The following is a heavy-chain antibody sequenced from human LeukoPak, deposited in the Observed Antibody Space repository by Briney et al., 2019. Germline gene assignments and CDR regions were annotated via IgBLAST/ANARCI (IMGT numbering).Heavy chain of an antibody. Sequence: PSETLSLTCTVSGGSISSGGYSWSWIRQPPGKGLEWIGYIYHSGSTYYNPSLKSRVTISVDRSKNQFSLKLSSVTAADTAVYYCARDPPRGLWFGEFVSWGQGTLVTVSS. CDR1: GGSISSGGYS. CDR3: ARDPPRGLWFGEFVS. CDR2: IYHSGST. D-gene: IGHD3-10*01. V-gene: IGHV4-30-2*01. J-gene: IGHJ4*02.